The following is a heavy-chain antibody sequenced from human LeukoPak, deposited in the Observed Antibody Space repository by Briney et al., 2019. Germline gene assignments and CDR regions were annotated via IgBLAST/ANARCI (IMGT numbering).Heavy chain of an antibody. Sequence: SGPTLVKPTQTLTLTCTFSGFSLSTSGVGVGWIRQPPGKALEWLALSYWNDDKRYSPSLKSRLTITKDTSKNQVVLTMTNMDPVDTATYYCARFITMVRGVIQRDFDYWGQGTLVTVSS. CDR2: SYWNDDK. D-gene: IGHD3-10*01. V-gene: IGHV2-5*01. CDR3: ARFITMVRGVIQRDFDY. CDR1: GFSLSTSGVG. J-gene: IGHJ4*02.